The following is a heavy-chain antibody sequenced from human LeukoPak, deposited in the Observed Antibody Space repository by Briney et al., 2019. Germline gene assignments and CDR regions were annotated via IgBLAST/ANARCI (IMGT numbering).Heavy chain of an antibody. CDR2: ISWNSGSI. D-gene: IGHD4-17*01. Sequence: PGGSLRLSCAASGFTFDDYAMHWVRQAPGKGLEWVSGISWNSGSIGYADSVKGRFTISRDNAKNSLYLQMNSLRAEDTALYYCAKDPLGYGDYIGDLNGTSSIRNYWGQGTLVTVSS. CDR1: GFTFDDYA. CDR3: AKDPLGYGDYIGDLNGTSSIRNY. V-gene: IGHV3-9*01. J-gene: IGHJ4*02.